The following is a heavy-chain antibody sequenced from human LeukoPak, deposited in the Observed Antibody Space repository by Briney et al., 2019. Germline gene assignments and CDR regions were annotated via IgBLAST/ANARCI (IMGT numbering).Heavy chain of an antibody. CDR1: GFTFSSYW. CDR2: INSDGSST. V-gene: IGHV3-74*01. CDR3: ARVEGLISSSWYMRRGMNWFDP. Sequence: GGSLRLSCAASGFTFSSYWMHWVRQAPGKGLVWVSRINSDGSSTSYADSVKGRFTISRDNAKNTLYLQMNSLRAEDTAVYYCARVEGLISSSWYMRRGMNWFDPWGQGTLVTVSS. D-gene: IGHD6-13*01. J-gene: IGHJ5*02.